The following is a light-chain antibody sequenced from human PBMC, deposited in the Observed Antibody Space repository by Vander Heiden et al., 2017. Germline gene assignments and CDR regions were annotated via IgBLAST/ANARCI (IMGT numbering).Light chain of an antibody. Sequence: SYELTKPASVSVTPGQTASITCTGDKLGDKYVCWYQQKPGQSPVLVIYQDSNRPSGIHERFSGSNSGNTATLTISWTQAMDEADYYCQAWDSSTVVFGGGTKLTVL. V-gene: IGLV3-1*01. CDR3: QAWDSSTVV. J-gene: IGLJ2*01. CDR2: QDS. CDR1: KLGDKY.